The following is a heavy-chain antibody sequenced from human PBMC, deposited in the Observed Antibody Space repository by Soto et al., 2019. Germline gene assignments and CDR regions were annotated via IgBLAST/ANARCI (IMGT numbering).Heavy chain of an antibody. D-gene: IGHD6-6*01. CDR1: GFTFSNAY. CDR3: TRRSPARLADY. V-gene: IGHV3-15*07. J-gene: IGHJ4*02. CDR2: IKTKADGGAT. Sequence: GGSLRLSCAASGFTFSNAYMNWVRQAPGKGLEWVGRIKTKADGGATDYTAPVRGRFTISRDDSKSIAYLQMNSLKTEDTAVYYCTRRSPARLADYWGQGTLVTVSS.